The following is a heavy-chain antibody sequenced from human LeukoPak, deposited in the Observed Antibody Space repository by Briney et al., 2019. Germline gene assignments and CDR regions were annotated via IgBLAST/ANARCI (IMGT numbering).Heavy chain of an antibody. J-gene: IGHJ4*02. CDR2: ISGSGGST. V-gene: IGHV3-23*01. CDR3: AKEGGVHFVVAIRPYYFDY. D-gene: IGHD2-21*01. Sequence: GGSLRLSCAASGFTFSGYAMSWVRQAPGKGLEWVSAISGSGGSTYYADSVKGRFTISRDNSKNTVYLQMNSLRVEDTALYYCAKEGGVHFVVAIRPYYFDYWGQGTLVTVSS. CDR1: GFTFSGYA.